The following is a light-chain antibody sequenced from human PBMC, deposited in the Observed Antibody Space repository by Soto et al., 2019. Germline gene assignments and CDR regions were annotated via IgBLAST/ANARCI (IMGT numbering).Light chain of an antibody. CDR3: QQYDNWPWT. Sequence: EIVLTQSPATLSSFPGDRVTLSCRASQYINTRLAWYQHRPGQAPRLLIYQTSIRAAGIPARFSGSGSGTDFTLTINSLQSDDFAVYYCQQYDNWPWTFGQGTKVDIK. CDR2: QTS. J-gene: IGKJ1*01. CDR1: QYINTR. V-gene: IGKV3D-15*01.